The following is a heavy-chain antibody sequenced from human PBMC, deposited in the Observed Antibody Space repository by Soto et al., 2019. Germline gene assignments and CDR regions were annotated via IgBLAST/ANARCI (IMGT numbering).Heavy chain of an antibody. J-gene: IGHJ5*02. Sequence: PGGSLRLSCSASGFTFSSYAMSWVRQAPGKGLEWVSAISGSGGSTYYADSVKGRFTISRDNSKNTLYLQMNSLRAEDTAVYYCAKDHYSGWYAVSWFDPWGQGTLVTVSS. V-gene: IGHV3-23*01. D-gene: IGHD6-19*01. CDR2: ISGSGGST. CDR1: GFTFSSYA. CDR3: AKDHYSGWYAVSWFDP.